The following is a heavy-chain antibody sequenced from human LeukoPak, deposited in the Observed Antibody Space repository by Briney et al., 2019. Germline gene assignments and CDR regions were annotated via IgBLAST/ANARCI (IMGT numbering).Heavy chain of an antibody. CDR2: ISGSGGST. J-gene: IGHJ4*02. V-gene: IGHV3-23*01. CDR1: GFTFSSYA. Sequence: GGSLRLSCAASGFTFSSYAMSWVRQAPGKGLEWVSAISGSGGSTYYADSVKGRFTISRDNSKNTLYLQMNSLRAEDTAVYYCAKSGYSGHQKNYFDYWGQGTLITVSS. D-gene: IGHD5-12*01. CDR3: AKSGYSGHQKNYFDY.